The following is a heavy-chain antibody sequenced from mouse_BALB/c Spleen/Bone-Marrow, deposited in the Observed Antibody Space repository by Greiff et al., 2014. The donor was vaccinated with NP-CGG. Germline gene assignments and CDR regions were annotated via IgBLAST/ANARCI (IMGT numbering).Heavy chain of an antibody. V-gene: IGHV1-5*01. CDR2: IYPGNSDT. D-gene: IGHD2-4*01. J-gene: IGHJ3*01. Sequence: LQESGTVLARPGASVKMSCKASGYTFTSYWMHWVKQRPGQGLEWIGAIYPGNSDTSYNQKFKGKSKLTAVTSTSTAYMELSSLTNEDSAVYYCTRAMITRAWFAYWGQGTLVTVSA. CDR1: GYTFTSYW. CDR3: TRAMITRAWFAY.